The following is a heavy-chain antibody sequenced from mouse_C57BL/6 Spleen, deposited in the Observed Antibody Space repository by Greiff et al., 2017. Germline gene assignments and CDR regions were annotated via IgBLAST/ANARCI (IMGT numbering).Heavy chain of an antibody. D-gene: IGHD1-1*01. CDR1: GFTFSSYA. Sequence: EVQRVESGGGLVKPGGSLKLSCAASGFTFSSYAMSWVRQTPDKRLEWVATISDGGSYTYYPDNVQGRFTISRDNAKNNLYLQMSHLKSEDTAMYYCSRDPLYYYGSSYGAMDYWGQGTSVTVSS. CDR2: ISDGGSYT. V-gene: IGHV5-4*01. J-gene: IGHJ4*01. CDR3: SRDPLYYYGSSYGAMDY.